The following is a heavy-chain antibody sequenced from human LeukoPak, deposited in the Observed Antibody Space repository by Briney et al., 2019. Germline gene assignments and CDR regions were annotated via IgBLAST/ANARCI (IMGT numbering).Heavy chain of an antibody. CDR2: IWYDGSNK. J-gene: IGHJ4*02. V-gene: IGHV3-33*01. CDR3: ARESELYYDSSGYYYASPFDY. CDR1: GFTFSSYG. D-gene: IGHD3-22*01. Sequence: PGGSLRLSCAASGFTFSSYGMHRVRQAPGKGLEWAAVIWYDGSNKYYADSVKGRFTISRDNSKNTLYLQMNSLRAEDTAVYYCARESELYYDSSGYYYASPFDYWGQGTLVTVSS.